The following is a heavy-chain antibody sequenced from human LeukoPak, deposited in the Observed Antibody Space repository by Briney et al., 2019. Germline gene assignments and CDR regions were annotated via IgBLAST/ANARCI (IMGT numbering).Heavy chain of an antibody. J-gene: IGHJ6*03. CDR2: MNPSSGDT. V-gene: IGHV1-8*01. CDR3: ARVVMKAFYYYYMDV. Sequence: ASVKVSCKASGYTFSDYDVNWVRQAPGQGLEWMGWMNPSSGDTGYAQKFQGRVTMTRSMSRNTAYMELSRLRSEDTAVYFCARVVMKAFYYYYMDVWGKGTTIIISS. D-gene: IGHD2-21*01. CDR1: GYTFSDYD.